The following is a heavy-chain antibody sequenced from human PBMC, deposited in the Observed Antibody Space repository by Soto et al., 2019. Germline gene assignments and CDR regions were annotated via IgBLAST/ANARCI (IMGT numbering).Heavy chain of an antibody. CDR3: ARGGNYYDSSGYYQNWFDP. Sequence: SETLSLTCSVSGGSINSDDSFWGWVRQSPGKGLEWIGSLYYGGSTFYNPSLKSRVTISLDTSKNQFSLRLTSVTAADTAVYYCARGGNYYDSSGYYQNWFDPWGQGTLVTVSS. CDR1: GGSINSDDSF. V-gene: IGHV4-39*01. J-gene: IGHJ5*02. D-gene: IGHD3-22*01. CDR2: LYYGGST.